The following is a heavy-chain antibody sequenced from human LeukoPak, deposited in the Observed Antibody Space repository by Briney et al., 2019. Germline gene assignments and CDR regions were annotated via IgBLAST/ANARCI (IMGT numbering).Heavy chain of an antibody. V-gene: IGHV3-48*03. CDR1: GFTSSSYE. D-gene: IGHD6-19*01. Sequence: GGSLRLSCAASGFTSSSYEMNWVRQAPGKGLEWVSYINGDASSKYYADSVKGRFTISRDNAKNSLYLQMNTLRAEDTAVYYCARCLGWDLHLFGYWGQGTPVTVSS. CDR2: INGDASSK. CDR3: ARCLGWDLHLFGY. J-gene: IGHJ4*01.